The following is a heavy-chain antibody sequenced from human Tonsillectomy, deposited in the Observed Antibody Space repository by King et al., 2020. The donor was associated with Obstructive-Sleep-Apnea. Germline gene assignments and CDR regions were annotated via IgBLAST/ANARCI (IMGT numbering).Heavy chain of an antibody. V-gene: IGHV3-21*01. CDR2: ISSSSSYI. Sequence: VQLVESGGGLVKPGGSLRLSCAASGFTFSSYSMNWVRQAPGKGLEWVSSISSSSSYIYYADSVKGRFTISRDNAKNSLYLQMNSLRAEDTAVYYCAIHYDILTGYAPPDYWGQGTLVTVSS. CDR3: AIHYDILTGYAPPDY. CDR1: GFTFSSYS. D-gene: IGHD3-9*01. J-gene: IGHJ4*02.